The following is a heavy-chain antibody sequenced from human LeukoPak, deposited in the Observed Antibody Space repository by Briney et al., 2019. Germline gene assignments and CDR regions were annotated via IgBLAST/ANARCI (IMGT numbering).Heavy chain of an antibody. D-gene: IGHD2-21*02. CDR3: AKKNDYYHVFDV. CDR1: GFTFGIYW. V-gene: IGHV3-74*01. J-gene: IGHJ3*01. CDR2: INSDGSTT. Sequence: GGSLRLSCAASGFTFGIYWMHWVRQAPGKGLVWVSRINSDGSTTTYADSVKGRFTISRDNSKNTLYLQMNSLRGEDTAVYYCAKKNDYYHVFDVWGQGTMVTVSS.